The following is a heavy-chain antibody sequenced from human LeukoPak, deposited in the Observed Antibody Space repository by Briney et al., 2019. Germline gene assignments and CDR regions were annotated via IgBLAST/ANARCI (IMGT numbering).Heavy chain of an antibody. V-gene: IGHV3-7*03. D-gene: IGHD6-19*01. CDR2: IKQDGSEK. CDR3: AKGRGSTAVAGDYYFDY. Sequence: GGSLRLSCAASGFTFSSYWMSWVRQAPGKGLEWVANIKQDGSEKYYVDSVKGRFTISRDNAKNSLYLQMNSLRAEDTAVYYCAKGRGSTAVAGDYYFDYWGQGTLVTVSS. J-gene: IGHJ4*02. CDR1: GFTFSSYW.